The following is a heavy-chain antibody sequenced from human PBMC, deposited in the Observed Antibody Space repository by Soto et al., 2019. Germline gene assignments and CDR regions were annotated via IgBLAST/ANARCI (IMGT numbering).Heavy chain of an antibody. D-gene: IGHD6-13*01. CDR3: AKGWHAFDI. CDR2: ISYDGSNK. CDR1: GFTFSSYG. J-gene: IGHJ3*02. Sequence: GGSLRLSCAASGFTFSSYGMHWVRQAPGKGLEWVAVISYDGSNKYYADSVKGRFTISRDNSKNTLYLQMNSLRAEDTAVYYCAKGWHAFDIWGQGTMVTVSS. V-gene: IGHV3-30*18.